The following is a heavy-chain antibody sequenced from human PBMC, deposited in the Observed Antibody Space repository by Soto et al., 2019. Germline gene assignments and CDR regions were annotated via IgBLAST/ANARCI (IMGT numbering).Heavy chain of an antibody. Sequence: QLQLQESGPGLVKPSQTLSLTCTVSGDSISSGDKYWSWMRQPPGKGLEWIGYVYYSGATYYNPSLRSRLSMSVDTSKKQFSLRLSSVTAADTAVYYCARETAGTYTWGQGTLVTVSS. CDR1: GDSISSGDKY. CDR3: ARETAGTYT. CDR2: VYYSGAT. J-gene: IGHJ5*02. D-gene: IGHD1-7*01. V-gene: IGHV4-30-4*01.